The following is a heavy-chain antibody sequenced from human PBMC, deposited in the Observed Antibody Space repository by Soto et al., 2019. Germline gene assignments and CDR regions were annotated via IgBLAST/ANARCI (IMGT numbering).Heavy chain of an antibody. CDR2: INHSGST. Sequence: SETMSLTCAVYGGSFRGYYWSWIRQPPGKGLEGIGEINHSGSTNYNPSLKSRVTISVDTSNNKFSLKLSSVTAADTAVYYCATRRTFCGLLIPPFDHWGQVTQVTVS. D-gene: IGHD2-21*01. V-gene: IGHV4-34*01. CDR1: GGSFRGYY. J-gene: IGHJ5*02. CDR3: ATRRTFCGLLIPPFDH.